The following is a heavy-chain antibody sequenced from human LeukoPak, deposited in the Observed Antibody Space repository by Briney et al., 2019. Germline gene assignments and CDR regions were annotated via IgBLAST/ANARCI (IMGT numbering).Heavy chain of an antibody. CDR1: GFSLSTSGVG. CDR2: IYWDDDK. CDR3: AKLVDTAMVTGHPNFDY. J-gene: IGHJ4*02. Sequence: SGPTLVNPTQTLTLTCTFSGFSLSTSGVGVGWIRQPPGKALEWLALIYWDDDKRYSPSLKSRLTITKDTSKNQVVLTMTNMDPVDTATYYCAKLVDTAMVTGHPNFDYWGQGTLVTVSS. V-gene: IGHV2-5*02. D-gene: IGHD5-18*01.